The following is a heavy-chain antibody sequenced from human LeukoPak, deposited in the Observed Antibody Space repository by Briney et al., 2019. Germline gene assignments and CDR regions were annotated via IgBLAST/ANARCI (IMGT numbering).Heavy chain of an antibody. V-gene: IGHV3-43D*03. J-gene: IGHJ4*02. D-gene: IGHD5-12*01. CDR3: TKDQSRHGYDLRGADY. CDR2: ISWDGGST. Sequence: AGGSLRLSCAASGFTFDDYAMHWVRQAPGKGLEWVSLISWDGGSTYYADSVKGRFTISRDNSKNSLYLQMNSLRAEDTAFYYCTKDQSRHGYDLRGADYWGQGTLVTVSS. CDR1: GFTFDDYA.